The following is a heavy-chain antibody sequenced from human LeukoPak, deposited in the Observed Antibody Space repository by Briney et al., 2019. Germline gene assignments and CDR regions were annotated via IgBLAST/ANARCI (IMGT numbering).Heavy chain of an antibody. J-gene: IGHJ4*02. CDR2: INHSGST. CDR1: GGSFSGYY. CDR3: ARAPMVRGVLDFDY. D-gene: IGHD3-10*01. V-gene: IGHV4-34*01. Sequence: PSETLSLTCAVYGGSFSGYYWSWIRQPPGKGLEWIGEINHSGSTNYNPSLKSRVTISVDTSKNQFSLKLSSVTAADTAVYYCARAPMVRGVLDFDYWAREPWSPSPQ.